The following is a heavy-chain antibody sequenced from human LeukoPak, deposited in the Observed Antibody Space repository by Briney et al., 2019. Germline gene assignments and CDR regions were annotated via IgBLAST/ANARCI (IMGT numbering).Heavy chain of an antibody. D-gene: IGHD3/OR15-3a*01. J-gene: IGHJ3*01. V-gene: IGHV1-8*03. CDR1: GYSFTTFH. Sequence: ASVKVSCKAAGYSFTTFHMNWVRQAPGQGPEWMGWVSPDNGNTGFAQKFQGRVTITQNSSVTTVYMELSSLTSEDTAVYYCARRGLVAGIYDLVYGFDLWGQGAMVTVSS. CDR2: VSPDNGNT. CDR3: ARRGLVAGIYDLVYGFDL.